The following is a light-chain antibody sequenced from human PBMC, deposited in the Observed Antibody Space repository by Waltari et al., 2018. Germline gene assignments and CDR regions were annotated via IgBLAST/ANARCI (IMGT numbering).Light chain of an antibody. J-gene: IGKJ2*01. CDR2: KAS. Sequence: DIQMTQSPSTLSASVGDLVTITCRASQNINSWLAWYQQKPGKAPKLLIYKASTLETGVPSRFSGSGSGTEFTLAITSLQPDDFASCYCQQYDSYPYTFGQGTRLEI. CDR3: QQYDSYPYT. CDR1: QNINSW. V-gene: IGKV1-5*03.